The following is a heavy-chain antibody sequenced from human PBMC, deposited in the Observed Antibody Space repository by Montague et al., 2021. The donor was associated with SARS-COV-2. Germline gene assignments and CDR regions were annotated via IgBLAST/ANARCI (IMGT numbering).Heavy chain of an antibody. CDR3: ARAAGVGTWYFDL. V-gene: IGHV3-23*01. CDR2: ISASGVST. D-gene: IGHD1-26*01. CDR1: DFRFRGFA. J-gene: IGHJ2*01. Sequence: SLRLSCAASDFRFRGFAFSWVRQAPGKGIEWVSGISASGVSTYLPYSAKGRFTVSRDNDKNKLYLQLNILRVEDTAVYYCARAAGVGTWYFDLWGRGTLVSVSP.